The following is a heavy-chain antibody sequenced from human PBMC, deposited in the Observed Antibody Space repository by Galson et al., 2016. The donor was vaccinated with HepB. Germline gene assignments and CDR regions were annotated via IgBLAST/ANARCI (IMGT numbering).Heavy chain of an antibody. Sequence: SVKVSCKASGYTFNTYAINWVRQAPGQGLEWMGWISTYNGDTNFAQKFQGRVTMTTDTSTSTAYMELRSLRSDDTAVYYCARDQGVGYGMDVWGQGTTVTFSS. D-gene: IGHD1-26*01. J-gene: IGHJ6*02. CDR1: GYTFNTYA. CDR2: ISTYNGDT. V-gene: IGHV1-18*01. CDR3: ARDQGVGYGMDV.